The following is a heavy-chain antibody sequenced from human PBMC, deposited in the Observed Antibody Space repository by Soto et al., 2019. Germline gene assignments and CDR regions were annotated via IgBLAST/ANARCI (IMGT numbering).Heavy chain of an antibody. D-gene: IGHD2-8*02. CDR2: ISWNSGTI. CDR3: AKRTGGTANGMGV. V-gene: IGHV3-9*01. J-gene: IGHJ6*02. Sequence: EVQVVESGGGLVQPGRSLRLSCAASGFSFDDYAMHWVRQAPGKGLEWVSGISWNSGTIGYADSVKGRFTISRDNAKNTLYLQMNSLRAEDTALYYCAKRTGGTANGMGVWGQGPTVTVSS. CDR1: GFSFDDYA.